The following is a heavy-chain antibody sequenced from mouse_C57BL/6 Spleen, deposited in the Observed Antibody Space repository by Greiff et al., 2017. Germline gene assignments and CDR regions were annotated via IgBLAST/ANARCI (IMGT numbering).Heavy chain of an antibody. CDR3: ARRDTTVVAPLDY. CDR1: GYTFTSYW. J-gene: IGHJ2*01. Sequence: QVQLQQPGAELVKPGASVKLSCKASGYTFTSYWMQWVKQRPGQGLEWIGEIYPSDSYTNYNQKFKGKATLTVDTSSSTAYMQLSSLTSEDSAVYYCARRDTTVVAPLDYWGQGTTLTVSS. D-gene: IGHD1-1*01. V-gene: IGHV1-50*01. CDR2: IYPSDSYT.